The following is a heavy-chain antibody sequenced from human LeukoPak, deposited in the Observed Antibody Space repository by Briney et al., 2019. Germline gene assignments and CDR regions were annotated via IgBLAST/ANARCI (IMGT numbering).Heavy chain of an antibody. CDR1: GFTFDDYT. CDR2: ISWDGGST. D-gene: IGHD2-2*01. J-gene: IGHJ4*02. V-gene: IGHV3-43*01. CDR3: ATDLYCSSTSCYRRFDY. Sequence: GGSLRLSCAASGFTFDDYTMHWVRQAPGKGLEWVSLISWDGGSTYYADSVKGRFTISRDNAKNSLYLQMNSLRAEDTAVYYCATDLYCSSTSCYRRFDYWGQGTLVTVSS.